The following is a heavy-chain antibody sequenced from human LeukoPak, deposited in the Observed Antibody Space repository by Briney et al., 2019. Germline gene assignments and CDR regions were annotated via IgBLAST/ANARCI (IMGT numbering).Heavy chain of an antibody. J-gene: IGHJ3*02. D-gene: IGHD4-11*01. Sequence: GGSLRLSCAASGFTFSSYSMNWVRQAPGMGLEYVSYISSGSGTIYYADSVKGRFTISRDNAKNSLYLQMNSLSAEDTAVYYCARAQKYSYDAFDIWGQGTMVTVSS. CDR2: ISSGSGTI. V-gene: IGHV3-48*04. CDR1: GFTFSSYS. CDR3: ARAQKYSYDAFDI.